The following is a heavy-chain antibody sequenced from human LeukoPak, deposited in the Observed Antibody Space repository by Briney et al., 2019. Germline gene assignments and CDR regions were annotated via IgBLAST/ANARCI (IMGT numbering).Heavy chain of an antibody. V-gene: IGHV3-30*02. J-gene: IGHJ4*01. CDR3: AKDVVWYCTSTSCSSPEY. D-gene: IGHD2-2*01. Sequence: GGSLRLSCAESGFTLSSYGMHWVRQAPAKGLEGVAFIRYDGSNKYYADSVKGRFTISRDNSKNTLYLQMNSLRAEDTAVYYCAKDVVWYCTSTSCSSPEYWWHGTLVSVYS. CDR1: GFTLSSYG. CDR2: IRYDGSNK.